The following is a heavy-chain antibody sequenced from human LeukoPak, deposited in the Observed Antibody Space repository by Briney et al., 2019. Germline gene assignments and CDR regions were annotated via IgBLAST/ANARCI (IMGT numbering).Heavy chain of an antibody. CDR2: ISSSGGTI. CDR1: GFTFSDSY. CDR3: AKEGGDWGEGYFDY. Sequence: PGGSLRLSCSASGFTFSDSYVSWIRQVPGKGLEWISYISSSGGTIYYADSVKGRFTISRDNAKNSLYLQMNSLRAEDTAVYYCAKEGGDWGEGYFDYWGQGTLVTVSS. J-gene: IGHJ4*02. V-gene: IGHV3-11*01. D-gene: IGHD3-16*01.